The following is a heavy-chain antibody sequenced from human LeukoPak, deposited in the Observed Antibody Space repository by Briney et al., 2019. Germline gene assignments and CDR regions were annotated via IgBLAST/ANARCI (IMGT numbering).Heavy chain of an antibody. Sequence: SETLSLTCAVYGGSFSGYYWSWIRQPPGKGLEWIGGINHSGSTNYNPSLKSRVTISVDTSMNQFSLKLSSVTAADTAVYYCARGLGYSSSLLPGGYWGQGTLVTVSS. D-gene: IGHD6-6*01. CDR3: ARGLGYSSSLLPGGY. J-gene: IGHJ4*02. V-gene: IGHV4-34*01. CDR2: INHSGST. CDR1: GGSFSGYY.